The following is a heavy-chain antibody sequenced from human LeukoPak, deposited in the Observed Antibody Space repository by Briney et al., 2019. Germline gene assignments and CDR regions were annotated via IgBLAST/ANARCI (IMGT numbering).Heavy chain of an antibody. CDR2: IYYST. D-gene: IGHD1-26*01. J-gene: IGHJ4*02. CDR3: ASITKWGQTVPFDY. Sequence: SETLSLTCTVSGGSISSSTYYWGWIRQPPGKGLEWIGHIYYSTYYNPSLKSRVTTSVHTSKNQFSLRLSSVTAADTAVYYCASITKWGQTVPFDYWGQGTLVTVSS. CDR1: GGSISSSTYY. V-gene: IGHV4-39*01.